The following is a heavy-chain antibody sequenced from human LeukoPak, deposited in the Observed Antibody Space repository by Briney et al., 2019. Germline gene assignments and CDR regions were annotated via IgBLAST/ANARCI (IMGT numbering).Heavy chain of an antibody. CDR1: GFTFWIYG. CDR2: IRDDGSNK. Sequence: GGSLSLFCAACGFTFWIYGMHWLREARGKARECGAFIRDDGSNKYYTDSVKGRFTISRDNSKNTLYLQMTGLRAEDTAVYYCATFTYVDFGYWGQGTLVTVSS. CDR3: ATFTYVDFGY. V-gene: IGHV3-30*02. D-gene: IGHD3-16*01. J-gene: IGHJ4*02.